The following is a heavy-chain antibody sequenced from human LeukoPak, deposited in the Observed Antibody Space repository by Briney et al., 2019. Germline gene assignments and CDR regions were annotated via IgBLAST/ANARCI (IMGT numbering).Heavy chain of an antibody. J-gene: IGHJ4*02. CDR2: IYYSAST. D-gene: IGHD6-13*01. V-gene: IGHV4-59*01. CDR3: ARGSAAGPLFDY. CDR1: GGYIGTYY. Sequence: TSETLSLTCTVSGGYIGTYYWSWIRQAPGRGLEWIGYIYYSASTNYNASLKSRVTISVDTSKNQFSLKLTSVTAADTAVYYCARGSAAGPLFDYWGQGTLVTVSS.